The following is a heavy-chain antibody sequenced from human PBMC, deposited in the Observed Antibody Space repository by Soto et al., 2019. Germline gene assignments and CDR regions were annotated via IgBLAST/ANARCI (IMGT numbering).Heavy chain of an antibody. CDR3: ARSPSWATTVTPYYFDY. J-gene: IGHJ4*01. CDR1: RYTFISYD. Sequence: ASVKVSCKASRYTFISYDINWVRQATGQGLEWMGWMNPKSANTGYAQNLQGRVTMTRNTSISTAYMELSSLRSEDTAVYYCARSPSWATTVTPYYFDYWG. CDR2: MNPKSANT. D-gene: IGHD4-4*01. V-gene: IGHV1-8*01.